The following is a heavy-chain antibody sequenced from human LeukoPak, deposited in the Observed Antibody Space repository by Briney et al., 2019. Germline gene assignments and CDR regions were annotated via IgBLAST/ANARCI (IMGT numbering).Heavy chain of an antibody. V-gene: IGHV3-7*05. D-gene: IGHD1-26*01. CDR2: IKQDGSEK. CDR3: ARSSGGSYPEFDY. J-gene: IGHJ4*02. Sequence: GGSLRLSCAASGFTFSNYWMSWVRQAPGKGLEWVANIKQDGSEKYYVDSVKGRFTISRDNAKNSLYLQMNSLRAEDTAVYYCARSSGGSYPEFDYWGQGTLVTVSS. CDR1: GFTFSNYW.